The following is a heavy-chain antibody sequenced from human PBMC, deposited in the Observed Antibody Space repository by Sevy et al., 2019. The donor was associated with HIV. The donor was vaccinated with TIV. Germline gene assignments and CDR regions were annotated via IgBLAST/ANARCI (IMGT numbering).Heavy chain of an antibody. CDR3: ARDPIAVAGNPYGMDV. Sequence: GGSLRLSCAASGFTFSSYSMNWVRQAPGKGLEWVSSISSSSSYIYYAASVKGRFTISKDNAKNSLHLQMNSLRAEDTAVYYCARDPIAVAGNPYGMDVWGQGTTVTVSS. D-gene: IGHD6-19*01. V-gene: IGHV3-21*01. J-gene: IGHJ6*02. CDR2: ISSSSSYI. CDR1: GFTFSSYS.